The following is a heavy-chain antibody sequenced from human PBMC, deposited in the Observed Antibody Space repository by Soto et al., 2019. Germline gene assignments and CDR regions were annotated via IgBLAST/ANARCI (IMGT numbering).Heavy chain of an antibody. CDR3: ARGSSSWYLDY. J-gene: IGHJ4*02. D-gene: IGHD6-13*01. Sequence: QVQLVQSGAEVKKPGSSVKVSCKASGGTFSNFAFNWVRQAPGQGLEWMGGIIPIFGTAHYAQKFQGRVTITADDSTSTAYMELSSLRSEDTAVYYCARGSSSWYLDYWGQGTLVTVSS. CDR2: IIPIFGTA. V-gene: IGHV1-69*12. CDR1: GGTFSNFA.